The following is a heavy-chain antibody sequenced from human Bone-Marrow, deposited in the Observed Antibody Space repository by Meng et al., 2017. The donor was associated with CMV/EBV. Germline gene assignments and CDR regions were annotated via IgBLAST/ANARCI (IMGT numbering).Heavy chain of an antibody. CDR1: GFTFSDYY. CDR2: ISSSGSTI. Sequence: GESLKISCAASGFTFSDYYMSWIRQAPGKGLEWVSYISSSGSTIYYADSVKGRFTISRDNSKNTLYLQMNSLRAEDTAVYYCARGYNWNDGSGFDYWGQGTLVTVSS. J-gene: IGHJ4*02. CDR3: ARGYNWNDGSGFDY. V-gene: IGHV3-11*04. D-gene: IGHD1-1*01.